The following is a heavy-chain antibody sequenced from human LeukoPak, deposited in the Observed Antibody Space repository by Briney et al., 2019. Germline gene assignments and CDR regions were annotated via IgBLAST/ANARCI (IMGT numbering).Heavy chain of an antibody. J-gene: IGHJ4*02. V-gene: IGHV3-23*01. D-gene: IGHD2-21*02. CDR2: ISETGRTT. CDR3: AKDHDNTDFYYYFDS. CDR1: GFNFDAYA. Sequence: GGSLTISCAASGFNFDAYAMSWVRQAPGKGLEWVSSISETGRTTFYTDSVKGRFTISRDKSKSTLHLQMNRLRAEDTALYYCAKDHDNTDFYYYFDSWSQETLVTVSS.